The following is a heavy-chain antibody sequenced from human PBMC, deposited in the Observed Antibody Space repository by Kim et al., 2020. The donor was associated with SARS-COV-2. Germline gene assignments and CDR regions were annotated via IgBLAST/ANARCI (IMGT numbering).Heavy chain of an antibody. J-gene: IGHJ4*02. D-gene: IGHD3-16*01. Sequence: DSVKGRFTISRDNSRSPAYLQRNSLRDEDTAVYYCAKDSIDDYVWGSFDYWGQATLVTVSS. CDR3: AKDSIDDYVWGSFDY. V-gene: IGHV3-30*02.